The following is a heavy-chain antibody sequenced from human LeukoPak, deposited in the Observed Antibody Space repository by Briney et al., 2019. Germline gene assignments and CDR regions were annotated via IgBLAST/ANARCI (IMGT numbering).Heavy chain of an antibody. V-gene: IGHV5-51*01. D-gene: IGHD2-2*01. CDR1: GYSFTSYW. CDR2: IYPSDSDT. J-gene: IGHJ5*02. Sequence: GESLKISCKGSGYSFTSYWIGWVRQMPGKGLEWMGIIYPSDSDTRYSPSFQGQVTISADKSNSTAYLQWSSLKASDTAMYYCARRGCSSTSCSADSWFDPWGQGTQVTVSP. CDR3: ARRGCSSTSCSADSWFDP.